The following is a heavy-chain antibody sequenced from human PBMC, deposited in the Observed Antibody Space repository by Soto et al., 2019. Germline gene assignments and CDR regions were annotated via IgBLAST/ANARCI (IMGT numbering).Heavy chain of an antibody. CDR1: GGTFSSYA. CDR2: IIPIFGTA. V-gene: IGHV1-69*13. J-gene: IGHJ4*02. D-gene: IGHD4-4*01. Sequence: AASVKVSCKASGGTFSSYAISWVRQAPGQGLEWMGGIIPIFGTANYAQKFQGRVTITADESTSTAYMELSSLRSEDTAVYYCARVADYSNSPSFDYWGQGTLVTVSS. CDR3: ARVADYSNSPSFDY.